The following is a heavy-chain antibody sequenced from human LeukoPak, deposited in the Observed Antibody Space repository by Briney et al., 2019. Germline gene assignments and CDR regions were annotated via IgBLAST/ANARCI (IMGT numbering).Heavy chain of an antibody. CDR2: IHYSGST. CDR1: GGSISSGNYY. Sequence: PSETLSLTCIVSGGSISSGNYYWGWIRQPPGKGLEWIGNIHYSGSTYYNPSLKSRVTISVDTSKNQFSLKLSSVTAADTAVYYCARPGSSGWYAFDYWGQGTLVTVSS. V-gene: IGHV4-39*01. CDR3: ARPGSSGWYAFDY. D-gene: IGHD6-19*01. J-gene: IGHJ4*02.